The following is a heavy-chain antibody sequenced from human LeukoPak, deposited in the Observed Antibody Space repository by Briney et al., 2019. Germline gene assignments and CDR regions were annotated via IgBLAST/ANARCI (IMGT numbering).Heavy chain of an antibody. CDR1: GFTVSSNY. J-gene: IGHJ4*02. CDR2: IYSGGST. Sequence: GKPLRLSCAASGFTVSSNYMSWVRQAPGKGLGWVSVIYSGGSTYYADSVKGRFTISRDNSKNTLYLQMNSLRAEDTAVYYCARGETYYYDSSGYYEEGYWGQGTLVTVSS. V-gene: IGHV3-53*01. D-gene: IGHD3-22*01. CDR3: ARGETYYYDSSGYYEEGY.